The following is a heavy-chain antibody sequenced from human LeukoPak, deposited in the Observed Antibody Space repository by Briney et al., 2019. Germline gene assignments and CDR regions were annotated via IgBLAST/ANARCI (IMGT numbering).Heavy chain of an antibody. CDR2: TSGSGDRK. CDR3: AKDGVRPDFGDYYSADF. CDR1: GLAFSRYA. V-gene: IGHV3-23*01. Sequence: GGSLRLSCAASGLAFSRYAMTWVRQAPGKGLEWVSSTSGSGDRKYYADSVKGRFTISRDNSKNTLYLQMNSLRAEDTAVYYCAKDGVRPDFGDYYSADFWGQGTLVTVSS. J-gene: IGHJ4*02. D-gene: IGHD4-17*01.